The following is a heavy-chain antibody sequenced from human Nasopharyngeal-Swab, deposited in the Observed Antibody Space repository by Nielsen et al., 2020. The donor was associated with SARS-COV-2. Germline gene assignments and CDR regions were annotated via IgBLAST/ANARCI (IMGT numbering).Heavy chain of an antibody. CDR2: INPNSGGT. CDR3: ARDRGINWFDP. J-gene: IGHJ5*02. Sequence: VSVKVSCKASGYTFTGYYMHWVRQAPGQGLEWMGWINPNSGGTNYAQKFQGWVTMTRDTSISTAYMELSRLRSDDTAVYYCARDRGINWFDPWGQGTLVTVSS. CDR1: GYTFTGYY. V-gene: IGHV1-2*04.